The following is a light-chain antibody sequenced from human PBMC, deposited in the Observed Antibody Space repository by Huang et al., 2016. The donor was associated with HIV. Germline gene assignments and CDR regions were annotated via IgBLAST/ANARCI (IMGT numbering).Light chain of an antibody. Sequence: DILMTQSPATLSVSPGERATLSCRASQSVGAGLAWYQHKPGQAPRLLIYGASARATGIPARFSGSGFGTEFTLTISSLQSEDFVIYYCQQYNNWPQTFGQGTKLENK. CDR3: QQYNNWPQT. J-gene: IGKJ1*01. CDR2: GAS. CDR1: QSVGAG. V-gene: IGKV3-15*01.